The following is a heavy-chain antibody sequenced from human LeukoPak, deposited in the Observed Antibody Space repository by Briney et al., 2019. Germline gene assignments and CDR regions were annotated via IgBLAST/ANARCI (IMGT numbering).Heavy chain of an antibody. Sequence: MASETLSLTCAVYGGSFSGYYWSWIRQPPGKGLEWIGYIYYSGSTNYNPSLKSRVTISVDTSKNQFSLKLSSVTAADTAVYYCARHRGSLGYYYGMDVWGQGTTVTVSS. CDR1: GGSFSGYY. CDR2: IYYSGST. D-gene: IGHD5-24*01. J-gene: IGHJ6*02. V-gene: IGHV4-59*08. CDR3: ARHRGSLGYYYGMDV.